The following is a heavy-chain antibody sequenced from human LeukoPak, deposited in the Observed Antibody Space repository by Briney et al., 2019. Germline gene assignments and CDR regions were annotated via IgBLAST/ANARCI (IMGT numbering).Heavy chain of an antibody. CDR2: VSSSGSTI. CDR1: GFTFSSYE. Sequence: GGSLRLSCAASGFTFSSYEMNWVRQAPGKGLEWVSYVSSSGSTIYYADPVKGRFTISRDNAKNSLYLQMNSLRAEDTAVYYCARDGLRFDYWGQGTLVTVSS. J-gene: IGHJ4*02. CDR3: ARDGLRFDY. D-gene: IGHD5-12*01. V-gene: IGHV3-48*03.